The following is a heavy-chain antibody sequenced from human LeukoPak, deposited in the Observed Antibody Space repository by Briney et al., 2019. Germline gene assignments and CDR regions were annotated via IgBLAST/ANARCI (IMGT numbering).Heavy chain of an antibody. J-gene: IGHJ4*02. D-gene: IGHD4-11*01. V-gene: IGHV4-4*07. CDR3: ARDDCSNYLDY. CDR2: NYTSGTT. Sequence: LSLTRTVAGGSISSTYWGWTRHPAGRGPECVGRNYTSGTTNYNASLNSGVTMSVDKSKHQFSLELSSVTAADTVVYYCARDDCSNYLDYWGQGTLVTVSS. CDR1: GGSISSTY.